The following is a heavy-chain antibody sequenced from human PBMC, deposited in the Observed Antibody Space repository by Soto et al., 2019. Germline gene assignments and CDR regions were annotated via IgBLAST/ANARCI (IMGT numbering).Heavy chain of an antibody. J-gene: IGHJ4*02. CDR3: ARQMRYSSGLDFDY. V-gene: IGHV4-39*01. CDR2: IYYGGST. CDR1: GGSVGSSDCY. Sequence: SETLSLTCSVSGGSVGSSDCYWGWIRQPPGKGLEWIASIYYGGSTYYNPSLKSRVTISVDTSKNQFSLKLSSVTAADTAVYYCARQMRYSSGLDFDYWGQGTLVTAPQ. D-gene: IGHD6-19*01.